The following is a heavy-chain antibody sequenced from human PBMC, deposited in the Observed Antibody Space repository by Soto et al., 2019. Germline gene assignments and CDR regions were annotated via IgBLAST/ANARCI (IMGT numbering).Heavy chain of an antibody. V-gene: IGHV1-69*01. Sequence: QVQLVQSGAEVKKPGSSVKVSCTASGGTFSSYAISWVRQAPGQGLEWMGGIIPIFGTANYAQKFQGRVTITADESTSTAYMELSSLRSEDTAVYYCARCYLGVGAPTGAFDIWGQGTMVTVSS. CDR3: ARCYLGVGAPTGAFDI. D-gene: IGHD1-26*01. CDR1: GGTFSSYA. J-gene: IGHJ3*02. CDR2: IIPIFGTA.